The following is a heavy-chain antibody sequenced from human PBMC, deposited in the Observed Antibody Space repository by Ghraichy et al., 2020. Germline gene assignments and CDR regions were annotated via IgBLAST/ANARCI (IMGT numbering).Heavy chain of an antibody. V-gene: IGHV4-4*02. D-gene: IGHD1-26*01. J-gene: IGHJ5*02. CDR1: GGSISSSTW. Sequence: RPSLTCAVSGGSISSSTWWSWVRQPPGKGLEWIAEIYHSGSTNYNPSLKSRVTMSVDKSENQFSLKLSSVTAADTAVYYCARAVVGATPWFDPWGQGTLVTVSS. CDR3: ARAVVGATPWFDP. CDR2: IYHSGST.